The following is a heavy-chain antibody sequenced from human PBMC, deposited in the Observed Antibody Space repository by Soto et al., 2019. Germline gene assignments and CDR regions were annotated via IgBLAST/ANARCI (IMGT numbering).Heavy chain of an antibody. D-gene: IGHD3-3*01. CDR2: IIPIFGTA. J-gene: IGHJ5*02. CDR3: ARTAITYYDFWSGYYGGGFDP. V-gene: IGHV1-69*06. Sequence: GASVKVSCKASGGTFSSYAISWVRQAPGQGLEWMGGIIPIFGTANYAQKFQGRVTITADKSTSTAYMELSSLRSEDTAVYYCARTAITYYDFWSGYYGGGFDPWGQGTLVTVSS. CDR1: GGTFSSYA.